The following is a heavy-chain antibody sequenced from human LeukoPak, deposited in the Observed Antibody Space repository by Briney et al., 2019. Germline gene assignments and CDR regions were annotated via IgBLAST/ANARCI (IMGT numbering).Heavy chain of an antibody. J-gene: IGHJ6*02. CDR1: GFTFIGYA. Sequence: GSLRLSCAASGFTFIGYAMSWVRQAPGKGLEWVSAISGSGGSTYYADSVKGRFTISRDNSKNTLYLQMNSLRAEDTAVYYCAKDRSGSGYYYYGMDVWGQGTTVTVSS. D-gene: IGHD1-1*01. CDR2: ISGSGGST. V-gene: IGHV3-23*01. CDR3: AKDRSGSGYYYYGMDV.